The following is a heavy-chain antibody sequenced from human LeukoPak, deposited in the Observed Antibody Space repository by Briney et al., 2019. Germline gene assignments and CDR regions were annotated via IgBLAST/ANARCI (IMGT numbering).Heavy chain of an antibody. Sequence: GGSLRPSCIASGFTFSNYGMHWVRQAPGKGLEWVAVISYDGGAEYFADSVKGRFTISRDNPKNTLYLQMNSLRAEDTAVYYCAKDRPLYSGSQHFDFWGQGTLVTVSS. CDR3: AKDRPLYSGSQHFDF. CDR1: GFTFSNYG. V-gene: IGHV3-30*18. D-gene: IGHD1-26*01. J-gene: IGHJ4*02. CDR2: ISYDGGAE.